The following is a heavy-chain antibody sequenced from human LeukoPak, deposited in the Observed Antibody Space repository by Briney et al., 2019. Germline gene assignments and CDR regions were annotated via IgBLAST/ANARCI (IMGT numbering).Heavy chain of an antibody. D-gene: IGHD3-3*01. CDR2: INPNSGGT. V-gene: IGHV1-2*06. J-gene: IGHJ3*02. CDR1: GYTFTGYY. Sequence: GASVKVSCKASGYTFTGYYMHWVRQAPGQGLEWMGRINPNSGGTNYTQKFQGRVTMTRDTSISTAYMELSRLRSDDTAVYYCARGITIFGVALDAFDIWGQGTMVTVSS. CDR3: ARGITIFGVALDAFDI.